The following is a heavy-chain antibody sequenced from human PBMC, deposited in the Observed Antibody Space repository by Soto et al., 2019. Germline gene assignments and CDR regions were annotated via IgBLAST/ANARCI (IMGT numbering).Heavy chain of an antibody. V-gene: IGHV3-23*01. CDR1: GFTFSYYS. J-gene: IGHJ4*02. CDR2: VSGGGATT. CDR3: AKQAGYSSDPFDY. Sequence: LRLSCAASGFTFSYYSMSWVRRTPATGLEWVSGVSGGGATTYYAASVKGRFTISRDNSKNTLYLQINSLRAEDTAVYYCAKQAGYSSDPFDYWGQGTLVTVSS. D-gene: IGHD6-19*01.